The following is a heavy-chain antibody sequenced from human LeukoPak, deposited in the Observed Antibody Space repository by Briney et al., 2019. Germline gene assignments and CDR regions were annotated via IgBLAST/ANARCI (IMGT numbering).Heavy chain of an antibody. J-gene: IGHJ4*02. CDR3: ARGRGMGFLEWLLLDS. CDR1: GYTFTDSY. Sequence: ASVKVSCKASGYTFTDSYMHWVRQPPGHGLEWMGWINLYTGGTDYAHKFQGRVTMTSDTSISTAYMELSRLRSDDTAIFYCARGRGMGFLEWLLLDSWGQGTLVTVSS. D-gene: IGHD3-3*01. CDR2: INLYTGGT. V-gene: IGHV1-2*02.